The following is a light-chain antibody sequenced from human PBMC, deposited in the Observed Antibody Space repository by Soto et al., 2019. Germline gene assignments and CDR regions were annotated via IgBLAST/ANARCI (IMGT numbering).Light chain of an antibody. CDR3: QQCHNWPLT. V-gene: IGKV3-15*01. Sequence: EIVMTQSPATLSLSPGERAALSCRASQSINSELAWYQQKPGQPPRLLIYGASTRATGFPARFTGSESGSEFTLTISGLQSEDFAVYYCQQCHNWPLTFGQGTRLAI. J-gene: IGKJ2*01. CDR2: GAS. CDR1: QSINSE.